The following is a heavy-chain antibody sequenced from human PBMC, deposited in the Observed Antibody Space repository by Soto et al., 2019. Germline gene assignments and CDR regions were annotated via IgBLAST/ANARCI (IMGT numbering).Heavy chain of an antibody. CDR2: IYSGGST. Sequence: GGSLRLSCAASGFTVSSNYMSWVRQAPGKGLEWVSVIYSGGSTYYADSVKGRFTISRDNSKNTLYLQMNSLRAEDTAVYYCARETTTAYYDYIWGSYRYLEYFQHWGQGTLVTVSS. D-gene: IGHD3-16*02. V-gene: IGHV3-66*01. J-gene: IGHJ1*01. CDR3: ARETTTAYYDYIWGSYRYLEYFQH. CDR1: GFTVSSNY.